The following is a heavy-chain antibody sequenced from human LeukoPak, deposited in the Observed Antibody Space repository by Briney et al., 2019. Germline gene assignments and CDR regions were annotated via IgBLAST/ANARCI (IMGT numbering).Heavy chain of an antibody. CDR2: INPNSGGT. CDR3: ARGNKKYQLLEYYYYYYMDV. D-gene: IGHD2-2*01. J-gene: IGHJ6*03. Sequence: ASVKVSCKASGYTFTGYYMHWVRQAPGQGLEWMGWINPNSGGTNYAQKFQGRVTMTRDTSISTAYMELSRLRSDDTAVYYCARGNKKYQLLEYYYYYYMDVWGKGTTVTVS. CDR1: GYTFTGYY. V-gene: IGHV1-2*02.